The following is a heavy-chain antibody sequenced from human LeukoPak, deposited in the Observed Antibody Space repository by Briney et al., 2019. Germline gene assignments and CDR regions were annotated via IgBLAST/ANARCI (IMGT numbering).Heavy chain of an antibody. J-gene: IGHJ4*02. Sequence: PSETLSLTCTVSGGSISSGGYYWSWIRQPPGKGLEWIGEINHSGTTNYNPSLKSRVTLSVDTSKNQFSLTLSSVTAADTAVYYCARARGVESIDYWGQGTRVTVSS. D-gene: IGHD3-10*01. CDR2: INHSGTT. CDR3: ARARGVESIDY. CDR1: GGSISSGGYY. V-gene: IGHV4-39*07.